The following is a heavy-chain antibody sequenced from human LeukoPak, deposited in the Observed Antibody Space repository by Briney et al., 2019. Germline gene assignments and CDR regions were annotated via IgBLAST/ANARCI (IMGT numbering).Heavy chain of an antibody. J-gene: IGHJ4*02. D-gene: IGHD5-18*01. CDR1: GYTFTSYA. CDR3: ARITSLTAMALGY. CDR2: INAGNGNT. Sequence: ASVKVSCKASGYTFTSYAMRWVRQAPGQRLEWMGWINAGNGNTKYSQKFQGRVTITRDTSASTAYMELSSLRSEDTAVYYCARITSLTAMALGYWGQGTLITVSS. V-gene: IGHV1-3*01.